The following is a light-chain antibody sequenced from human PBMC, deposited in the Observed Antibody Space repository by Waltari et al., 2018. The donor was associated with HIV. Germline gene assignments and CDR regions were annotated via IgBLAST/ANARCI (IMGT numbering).Light chain of an antibody. CDR1: TNAVGAYDY. CDR2: DFY. Sequence: QSALTQPASVSGSPGQSISIPCTGTTNAVGAYDYVSCYQQSPGKVPKLLIYDFYNRPSRISNRFSGSKSGNTASLTISGLQAEDESDYYCASFTSGRLNVFGSGTKVTVL. V-gene: IGLV2-14*01. J-gene: IGLJ1*01. CDR3: ASFTSGRLNV.